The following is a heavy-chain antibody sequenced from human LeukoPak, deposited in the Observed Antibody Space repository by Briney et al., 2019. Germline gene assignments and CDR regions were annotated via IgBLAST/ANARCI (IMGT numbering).Heavy chain of an antibody. J-gene: IGHJ4*02. Sequence: PSETLSLTCAVYGGSFSGYYWSWIRQTPGKGLEWIGEINHSGSTNYNPSLKSRVTISVDTSKNQFSLKLSSVTAADTAVYYCARGAEWTRAIYYFDYWGQGTLVTVSS. CDR1: GGSFSGYY. V-gene: IGHV4-34*01. CDR3: ARGAEWTRAIYYFDY. CDR2: INHSGST. D-gene: IGHD1-14*01.